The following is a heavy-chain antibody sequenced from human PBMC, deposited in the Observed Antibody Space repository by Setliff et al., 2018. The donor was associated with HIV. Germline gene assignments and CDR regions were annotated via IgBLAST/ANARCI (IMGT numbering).Heavy chain of an antibody. J-gene: IGHJ4*02. V-gene: IGHV1-69*05. D-gene: IGHD3-10*01. Sequence: AASVKVSCKASGGTFSSYAISWVRQAPGQGLEWMGGIIPIFGTTKYAQKFQGRVTITTDESTSTAYMELSSLRSEDTAVYYCATLWLLYYDFWGQGTLVTV. CDR3: ATLWLLYYDF. CDR2: IIPIFGTT. CDR1: GGTFSSYA.